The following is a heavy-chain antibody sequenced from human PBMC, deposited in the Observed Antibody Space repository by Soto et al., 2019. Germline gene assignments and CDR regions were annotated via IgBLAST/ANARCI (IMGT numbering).Heavy chain of an antibody. V-gene: IGHV4-59*01. Sequence: QVQLQESGPGLVKPSETLSLTCTVSGGSISSYYWSWIRQPPGKGLEWIGYIYYSGSTNYNPSLKSRVTISVDTSKNQFSLKLSSVTAADTAVYYCARGRDGYNPHYYYYGMDVWGQGTTVTVSS. CDR3: ARGRDGYNPHYYYYGMDV. CDR1: GGSISSYY. CDR2: IYYSGST. J-gene: IGHJ6*02. D-gene: IGHD5-12*01.